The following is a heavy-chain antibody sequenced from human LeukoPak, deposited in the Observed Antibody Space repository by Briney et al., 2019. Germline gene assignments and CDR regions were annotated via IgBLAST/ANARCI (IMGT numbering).Heavy chain of an antibody. V-gene: IGHV3-23*01. CDR2: ISGSGGST. Sequence: GGSLRLSCAASGFTFSSYSMNCVRQAPGKGLEWVSAISGSGGSTYYADSVKGRFTISRDNSKNTLYLQMNSLRAEDTAVYYCAKSGQDIVVVVAATPEYYWGQGTLVTVSS. CDR3: AKSGQDIVVVVAATPEYY. CDR1: GFTFSSYS. D-gene: IGHD2-15*01. J-gene: IGHJ4*02.